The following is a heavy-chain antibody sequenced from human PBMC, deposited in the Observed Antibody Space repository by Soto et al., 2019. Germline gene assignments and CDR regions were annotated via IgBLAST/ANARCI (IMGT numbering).Heavy chain of an antibody. CDR3: ARDQSDYDSSGYYLRYFDY. CDR2: IYHSGST. D-gene: IGHD3-22*01. V-gene: IGHV4-4*02. J-gene: IGHJ4*02. Sequence: SETLSLTCAVSGGSISISNWCSWVRQPPGKGLEWIGEIYHSGSTNYNPSLKSRVTISVDKSKNQFSLKLSSVTAADTAVYYCARDQSDYDSSGYYLRYFDYWGQGTLVTVSS. CDR1: GGSISISNW.